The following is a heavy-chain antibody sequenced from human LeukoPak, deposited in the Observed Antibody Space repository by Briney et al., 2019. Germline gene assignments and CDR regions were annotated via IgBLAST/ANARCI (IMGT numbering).Heavy chain of an antibody. D-gene: IGHD3-22*01. CDR3: ARDRYYDSSGYSFSPFDY. J-gene: IGHJ4*02. CDR1: GYTFTSYG. Sequence: ASVKVSCKASGYTFTSYGISWVRQAPGQGPEWMGWISAYNGNTNYAQKLQGRVTMTTDTSTSTAYMELRSLRSDDTAVYYCARDRYYDSSGYSFSPFDYWGQGTLVTVSS. CDR2: ISAYNGNT. V-gene: IGHV1-18*01.